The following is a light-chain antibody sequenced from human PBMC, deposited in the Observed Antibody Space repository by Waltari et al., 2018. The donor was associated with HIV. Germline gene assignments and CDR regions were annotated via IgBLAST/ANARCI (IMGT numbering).Light chain of an antibody. J-gene: IGKJ1*01. CDR1: QSVSSSY. V-gene: IGKV3-20*01. Sequence: EIVLTQSPGTLSLSPGERATLSCRASQSVSSSYLAWDQQNPGQAPRLLIYGASSRATGIPDRFSGSGSGTDFTLTISRLEPEDFAVYYCQQYGSSPRTFGQGTKVEIK. CDR3: QQYGSSPRT. CDR2: GAS.